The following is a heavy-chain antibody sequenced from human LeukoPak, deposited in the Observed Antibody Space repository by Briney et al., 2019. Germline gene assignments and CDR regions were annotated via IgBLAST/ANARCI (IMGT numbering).Heavy chain of an antibody. CDR2: IMPLFNTA. V-gene: IGHV1-69*05. J-gene: IGHJ6*03. Sequence: SVKVSCKASGGTFSSYSITWVRQAPGQGLEWMGGIMPLFNTANYAQQFQGRVTITTDESTSTAYMELSSLRFEDTAMYYCARVDRYHYYLDVWGKGTTVTASS. CDR1: GGTFSSYS. CDR3: ARVDRYHYYLDV.